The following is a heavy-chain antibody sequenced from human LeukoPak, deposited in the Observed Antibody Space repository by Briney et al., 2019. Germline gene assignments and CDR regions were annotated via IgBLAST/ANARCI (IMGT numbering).Heavy chain of an antibody. Sequence: KPGESLTLSCTGSGYSFTSYWIGWVRQMPGKGLEWLGIIYPGGSDTRYSPSFQGQDTISADESISTAYLQWSSLKASDTAMYYCARSASSDGYNYISGMDVWGKGTTVTVSS. CDR2: IYPGGSDT. J-gene: IGHJ6*04. CDR1: GYSFTSYW. V-gene: IGHV5-51*03. CDR3: ARSASSDGYNYISGMDV. D-gene: IGHD5-24*01.